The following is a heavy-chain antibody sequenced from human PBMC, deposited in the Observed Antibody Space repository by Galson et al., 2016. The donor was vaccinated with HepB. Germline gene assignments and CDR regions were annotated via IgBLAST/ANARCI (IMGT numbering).Heavy chain of an antibody. D-gene: IGHD2-2*01. Sequence: SVKVSCKASGYSFSVYGINWVRQAPGQGLEWMGWISAYNGDTHYAQQFQGRVTMTTDTSTSTAYMELRSLRSDDTGVYYCARGQGTYCSHTTCYAPFDYWGQGTLVTVSS. CDR1: GYSFSVYG. J-gene: IGHJ4*02. V-gene: IGHV1-18*01. CDR3: ARGQGTYCSHTTCYAPFDY. CDR2: ISAYNGDT.